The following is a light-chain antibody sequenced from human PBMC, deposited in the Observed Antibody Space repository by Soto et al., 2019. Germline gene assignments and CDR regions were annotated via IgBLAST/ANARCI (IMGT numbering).Light chain of an antibody. CDR3: SSYTTSGSLV. Sequence: QSVLTQPASVSGSPRQSITISCTGTSDDIGYYNYVSWYQHHPGKAPKLIIYAVPNRPSGVSTRFSGSKSANTASLTISGLHADDEADYYCSSYTTSGSLVFAAGTKVT. CDR2: AVP. J-gene: IGLJ1*01. V-gene: IGLV2-14*01. CDR1: SDDIGYYNY.